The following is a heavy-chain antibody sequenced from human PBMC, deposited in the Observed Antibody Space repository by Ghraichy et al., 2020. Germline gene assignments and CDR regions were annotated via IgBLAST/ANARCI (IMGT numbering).Heavy chain of an antibody. J-gene: IGHJ3*02. CDR2: ISYDGSNK. V-gene: IGHV3-30-3*01. D-gene: IGHD1-26*01. Sequence: GGSLRLSCAASGFTFSSYAMHWVRQAPGKGLEWVAVISYDGSNKYYADSVKGRFTISRDNSKNTLYLQMNSLRAEDTAVYYCARETLELNAFDIWGQGTMVTVSS. CDR3: ARETLELNAFDI. CDR1: GFTFSSYA.